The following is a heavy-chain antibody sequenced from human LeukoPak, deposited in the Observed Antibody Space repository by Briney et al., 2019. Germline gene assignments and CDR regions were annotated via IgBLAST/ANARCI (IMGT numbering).Heavy chain of an antibody. CDR3: AKDRGTGWTRLDY. J-gene: IGHJ4*02. V-gene: IGHV3-23*01. Sequence: GGSLRLSCVASGFTFNAYAMSWVRQAPGKGLEWVSAISKSGVDTYCADSVKGRFTISRDNSKNTMYLQINSLRAEDTAVYHCAKDRGTGWTRLDYWGQGTLVTVSS. CDR2: ISKSGVDT. CDR1: GFTFNAYA. D-gene: IGHD6-19*01.